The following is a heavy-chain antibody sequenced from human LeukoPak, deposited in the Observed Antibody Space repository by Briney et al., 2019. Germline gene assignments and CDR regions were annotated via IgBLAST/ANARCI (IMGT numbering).Heavy chain of an antibody. J-gene: IGHJ5*02. Sequence: SETLSLTCTVSGGSISSSSYYWGWIRQPPGKGLEWIGSIYYSGSTYYNPSLKSRVTISVDTSKNQFSLKLSSVTAADTAVYYCARHSPTIPLGGFDPWGQGTLVTVSS. CDR2: IYYSGST. D-gene: IGHD3-3*01. V-gene: IGHV4-39*01. CDR3: ARHSPTIPLGGFDP. CDR1: GGSISSSSYY.